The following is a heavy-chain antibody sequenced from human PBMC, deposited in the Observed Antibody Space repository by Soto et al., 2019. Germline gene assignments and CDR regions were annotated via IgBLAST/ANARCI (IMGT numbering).Heavy chain of an antibody. CDR3: ARGQRRVTIFGVGYNWFDP. CDR1: GGSFSGYY. Sequence: SETLSLTCAAYGGSFSGYYWSWIRQPPGKGLEWIGVINHSGSTNYNASLKSRVTISVDTSKNQFSLQLSSVTAADTAVYYCARGQRRVTIFGVGYNWFDPWGQGTLVTVSS. V-gene: IGHV4-34*01. CDR2: INHSGST. J-gene: IGHJ5*02. D-gene: IGHD3-3*01.